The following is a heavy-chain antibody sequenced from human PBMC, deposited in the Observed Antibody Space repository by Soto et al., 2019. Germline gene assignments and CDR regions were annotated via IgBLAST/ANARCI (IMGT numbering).Heavy chain of an antibody. CDR3: ASDFIDSSSSDTTVGY. V-gene: IGHV1-69*01. Sequence: QVQLVQSGAEVKKPGSSVKVSCKASGGTFSSYAISWVRQAPGQGLEWMGGIIPIFGTANYAQKFQGRVTITADASTITAYVELSSVRAEDTAVYYCASDFIDSSSSDTTVGYWGQGTLVTVSS. J-gene: IGHJ4*02. CDR2: IIPIFGTA. D-gene: IGHD6-6*01. CDR1: GGTFSSYA.